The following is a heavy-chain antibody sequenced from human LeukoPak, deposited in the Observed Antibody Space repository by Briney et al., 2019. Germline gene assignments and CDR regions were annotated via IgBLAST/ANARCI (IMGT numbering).Heavy chain of an antibody. CDR1: GFTFTDYS. CDR2: ISSSSTYI. CDR3: AKAPVTSCRGAFCYPFDY. Sequence: GGSLRLSCVASGFTFTDYSIYWIRQAPGKGLEWVSSISSSSTYIYYADSVKGRFTISRDNAKNLLYLQMNSLRAEDTAVYYCAKAPVTSCRGAFCYPFDYWGQGTLVTVSS. J-gene: IGHJ4*02. D-gene: IGHD2-15*01. V-gene: IGHV3-21*01.